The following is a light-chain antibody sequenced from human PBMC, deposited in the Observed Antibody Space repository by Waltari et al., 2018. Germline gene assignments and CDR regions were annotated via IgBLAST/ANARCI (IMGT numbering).Light chain of an antibody. Sequence: QSALTQPASVSGSPGQSITIPCTGTSNDVGNYNLFSWYQQHPGNVPKLMIYEDTKRPSGVSDRFSGSKSGNTASLTISGLQAEDEADYYCCSYAGSRTWVFGGGTELTVL. J-gene: IGLJ3*02. V-gene: IGLV2-23*01. CDR1: SNDVGNYNL. CDR3: CSYAGSRTWV. CDR2: EDT.